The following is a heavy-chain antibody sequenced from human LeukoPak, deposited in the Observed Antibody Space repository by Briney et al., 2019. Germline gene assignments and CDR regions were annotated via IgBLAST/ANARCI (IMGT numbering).Heavy chain of an antibody. CDR3: TTYTVGPTTSNFDY. Sequence: PGGSLRLSCAASGFTFSNAWMSWARQAPGKGLEWVGRIKSKTDGGTTDCAAPVKGRFTISRDDSKNTLYLQMNSLKTEDTAVYYCTTYTVGPTTSNFDYWGQGTLVTVSS. D-gene: IGHD1-26*01. J-gene: IGHJ4*02. CDR2: IKSKTDGGTT. CDR1: GFTFSNAW. V-gene: IGHV3-15*01.